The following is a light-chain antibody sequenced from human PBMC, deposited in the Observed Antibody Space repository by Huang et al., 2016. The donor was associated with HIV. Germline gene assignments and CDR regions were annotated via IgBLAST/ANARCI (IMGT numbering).Light chain of an antibody. Sequence: IVLTQSPGTLSLSPGERATLSCRASQSVSSSYIAWYQQKPGQAPRLLIYGASSRATCIPDRFSGSGSGTDFTLTISRLEPEDFAVYYCQQYGSSPWTFGQGTKVEIK. CDR1: QSVSSSY. CDR3: QQYGSSPWT. V-gene: IGKV3-20*01. J-gene: IGKJ1*01. CDR2: GAS.